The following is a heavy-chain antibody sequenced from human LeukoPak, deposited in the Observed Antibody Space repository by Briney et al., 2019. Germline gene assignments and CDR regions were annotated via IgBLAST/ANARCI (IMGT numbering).Heavy chain of an antibody. CDR2: IIPILGIA. CDR3: AATNDMVRGVMTPPYYYYGMDV. V-gene: IGHV1-69*04. D-gene: IGHD3-10*01. CDR1: GGTFSSYA. J-gene: IGHJ6*02. Sequence: VASVKVSCKASGGTFSSYAISWVRQAPGQGLEWMGRIIPILGIANYAQKFQGRVTITADKSTSTAYMELSSLRSEDTAVYYCAATNDMVRGVMTPPYYYYGMDVWGQGTTVTVSS.